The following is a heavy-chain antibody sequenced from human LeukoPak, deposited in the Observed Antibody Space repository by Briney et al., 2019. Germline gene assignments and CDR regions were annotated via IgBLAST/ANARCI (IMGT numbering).Heavy chain of an antibody. CDR3: ARDKHYYDSSNYV. D-gene: IGHD3-22*01. V-gene: IGHV3-20*04. CDR2: INWNGGTT. CDR1: GFTFNDYG. Sequence: GGSLRLSCAASGFTFNDYGMSWVRQGPGKGLEWVSGINWNGGTTGYADPVRGRFTISRDNAKNSLYLQMNSLRAEDTALYYCARDKHYYDSSNYVWGQETRVTVSS. J-gene: IGHJ4*02.